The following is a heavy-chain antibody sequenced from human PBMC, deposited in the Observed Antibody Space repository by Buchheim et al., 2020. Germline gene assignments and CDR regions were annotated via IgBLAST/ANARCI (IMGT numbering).Heavy chain of an antibody. CDR3: ARGGPEPQGITIFGVALGGMDV. CDR2: IYYSGST. J-gene: IGHJ6*02. Sequence: QVQLQESGPGLVKPSQTLSLTCTVSGGSISSGGYYWSWIRQHPGKGLEWIGYIYYSGSTYYNPSLKSRVTISVDTSKNQFSLKLSSVTAADTAVYYCARGGPEPQGITIFGVALGGMDVWGQGTT. V-gene: IGHV4-31*03. D-gene: IGHD3-3*01. CDR1: GGSISSGGYY.